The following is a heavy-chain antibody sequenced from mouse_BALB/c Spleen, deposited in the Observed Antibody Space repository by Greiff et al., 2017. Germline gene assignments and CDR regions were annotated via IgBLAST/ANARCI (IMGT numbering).Heavy chain of an antibody. CDR3: TTYYGNAMDY. J-gene: IGHJ4*01. V-gene: IGHV1S16*01. CDR1: GYTFTSYY. D-gene: IGHD2-10*01. Sequence: QVQLQQPGAELVRPGASVKLSCKASGYTFTSYYMYWVKQRPGQGLEWIGEINPSNGGTNFNEKFKSKATLTVDKSSSTAYMKLSSLTSEDSAVYYCTTYYGNAMDYWGQGTSVTVSS. CDR2: INPSNGGT.